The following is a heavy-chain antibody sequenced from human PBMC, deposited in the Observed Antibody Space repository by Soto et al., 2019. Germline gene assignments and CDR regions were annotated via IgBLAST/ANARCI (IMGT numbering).Heavy chain of an antibody. J-gene: IGHJ5*02. CDR3: ARDAYNWNYRVLYNWFDP. D-gene: IGHD1-7*01. V-gene: IGHV1-18*01. CDR1: GYTFTNYG. CDR2: INVYNGNT. Sequence: ASVKVSCKASGYTFTNYGISWVRQAPGQGLEWMGWINVYNGNTKYAQKVQGRVTMTTDTSTSTAYMELRSLRSEDTAVYYCARDAYNWNYRVLYNWFDPWGQGTLVTVSS.